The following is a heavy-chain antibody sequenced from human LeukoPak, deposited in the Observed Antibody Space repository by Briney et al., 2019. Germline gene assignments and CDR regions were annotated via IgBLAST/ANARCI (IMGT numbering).Heavy chain of an antibody. CDR2: INGDGSST. CDR3: AIDPGDTSGWYFDY. D-gene: IGHD6-19*01. J-gene: IGHJ4*02. CDR1: GFTFSSYW. V-gene: IGHV3-74*01. Sequence: GGSLRLSCAPSGFTFSSYWMHWVRQAPGKGLVWVSRINGDGSSTSYADSVKGRFTISRDNAKNTLYLQMNSLRAEDTAVYFCAIDPGDTSGWYFDYWGQGTLVTVFS.